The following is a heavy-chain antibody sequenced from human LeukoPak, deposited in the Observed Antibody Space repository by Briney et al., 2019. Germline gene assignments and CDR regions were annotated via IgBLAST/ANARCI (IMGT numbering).Heavy chain of an antibody. CDR1: GGTFSSYA. Sequence: SVKVSCKASGGTFSSYAISWVRQAPGQGLEWMGRIIPVFGTANYAQKFQGRVTITTDESTSTAYMELSSLRSEDTAVYYCASNYDSSGYYYRTWGQGTLVTVSS. D-gene: IGHD3-22*01. CDR3: ASNYDSSGYYYRT. CDR2: IIPVFGTA. J-gene: IGHJ5*02. V-gene: IGHV1-69*05.